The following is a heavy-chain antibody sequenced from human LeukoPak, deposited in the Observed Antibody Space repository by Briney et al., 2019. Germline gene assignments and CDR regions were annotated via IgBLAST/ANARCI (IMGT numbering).Heavy chain of an antibody. D-gene: IGHD3-16*01. J-gene: IGHJ4*02. CDR3: ARVGRGDQTWGSYSFDY. CDR1: GDSISTDY. V-gene: IGHV4-59*01. CDR2: ISYTGNT. Sequence: SETPSLTCSVSGDSISTDYWSSTRQPPGKGLEWIGYISYTGNTKYNPSLQSRVTISLDTSKNQFSLNLSSVTAADAAIYYCARVGRGDQTWGSYSFDYWGQGTLVTVSS.